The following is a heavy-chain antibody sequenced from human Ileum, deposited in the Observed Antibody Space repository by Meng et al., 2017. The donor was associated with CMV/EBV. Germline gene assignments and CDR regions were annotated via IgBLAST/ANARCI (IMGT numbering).Heavy chain of an antibody. V-gene: IGHV4-39*07. Sequence: SETLSLTCTVSGGSISSSSYYWGWIRQPPGKGLEWIGSIYYSGSTYYNPSLKSRVTISVDTSKNQFSLKLSSVTAADTAVYYCARLYGGGYFRDYLGQGTLVTVSS. D-gene: IGHD1-26*01. J-gene: IGHJ4*02. CDR1: GGSISSSSYY. CDR2: IYYSGST. CDR3: ARLYGGGYFRDY.